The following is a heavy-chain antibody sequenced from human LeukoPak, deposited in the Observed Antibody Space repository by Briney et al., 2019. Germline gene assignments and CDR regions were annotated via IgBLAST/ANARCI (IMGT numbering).Heavy chain of an antibody. D-gene: IGHD3-10*01. J-gene: IGHJ6*03. V-gene: IGHV3-7*01. CDR1: GFTFSSYG. CDR2: IKQDGSEK. CDR3: ARVGRGALYYYYMDV. Sequence: GGSLRLSCAASGFTFSSYGMHWVRQAPGKGLEWVANIKQDGSEKYYVDSVKGRFTISRDNAKNSLYLQMNSLRAEDTAVYYCARVGRGALYYYYMDVWGKGTTVTISS.